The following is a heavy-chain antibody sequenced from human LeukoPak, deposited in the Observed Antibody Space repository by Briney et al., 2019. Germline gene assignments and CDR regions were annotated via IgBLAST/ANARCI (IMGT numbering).Heavy chain of an antibody. J-gene: IGHJ4*02. D-gene: IGHD6-19*01. CDR3: ASTSGWYGYFDY. Sequence: NPLETLSLTCTVSGGSISSGGYYWSWIRQHPGKGLEWIGYIYYSGSTYYNPSLKSRVTISVDTSKNQFSLKLSSVTAADTAVYYCASTSGWYGYFDYWGQGTLVTVSS. V-gene: IGHV4-31*03. CDR2: IYYSGST. CDR1: GGSISSGGYY.